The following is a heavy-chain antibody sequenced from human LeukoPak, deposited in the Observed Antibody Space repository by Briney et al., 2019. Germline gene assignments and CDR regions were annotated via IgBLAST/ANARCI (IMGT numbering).Heavy chain of an antibody. J-gene: IGHJ6*02. D-gene: IGHD1-26*01. CDR1: GFTFSNSA. Sequence: PGGSLRLSCVGSGFTFSNSAMNWVCQAPGKGLEWVSLISGDGGSTYYADSVKGRFTISRDNSKNSLYLQMNSLRTEDTALYYCAKDKSGSYYHYYYGMDVWGQGTTVTVSS. CDR3: AKDKSGSYYHYYYGMDV. V-gene: IGHV3-43*02. CDR2: ISGDGGST.